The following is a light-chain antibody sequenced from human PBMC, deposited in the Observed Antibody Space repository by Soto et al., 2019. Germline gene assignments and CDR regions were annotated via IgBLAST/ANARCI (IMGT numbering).Light chain of an antibody. CDR3: TSWGI. Sequence: QSVLTQPASVSGCPGQSISISCTGTTSDIGDYNYVSWYQHLPDKVPKLIISLVSNRPSGVSNRFSGSKSGNTASLTISGLQAEDEGDYYCTSWGIFGPGTKVTVL. V-gene: IGLV2-14*01. CDR2: LVS. CDR1: TSDIGDYNY. J-gene: IGLJ1*01.